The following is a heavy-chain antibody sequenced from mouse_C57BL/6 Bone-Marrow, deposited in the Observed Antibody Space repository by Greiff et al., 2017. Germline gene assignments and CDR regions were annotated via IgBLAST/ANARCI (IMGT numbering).Heavy chain of an antibody. J-gene: IGHJ4*01. V-gene: IGHV1-64*01. CDR1: GYTFTSYW. CDR3: ARGPFGGYPYYYAMDY. CDR2: IHPNSGST. D-gene: IGHD1-1*02. Sequence: QVQLQQPGAELVKPGASVKLSCKASGYTFTSYWMHWVKQRPGKGLEWIGMIHPNSGSTNYNEKFKSKATLTVDKSSSTAYMQLSSLTSEDSAVYYCARGPFGGYPYYYAMDYWGQGTSVTVSS.